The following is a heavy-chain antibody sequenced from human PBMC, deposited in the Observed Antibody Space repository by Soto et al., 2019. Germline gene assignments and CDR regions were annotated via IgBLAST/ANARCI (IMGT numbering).Heavy chain of an antibody. CDR3: VSQRTSVLTQAYFDY. D-gene: IGHD2-8*01. CDR1: GGSVSNSNYY. CDR2: VYYRGRS. V-gene: IGHV4-39*01. J-gene: IGHJ4*02. Sequence: ASETLSLTCTVSGGSVSNSNYYWGWNRQSPGKGLEWIGSVYYRGRSYSKSSVKSRVTISVDTSKNQFSLNLNSVTASDTAVYFCVSQRTSVLTQAYFDYWGPGALVTVSS.